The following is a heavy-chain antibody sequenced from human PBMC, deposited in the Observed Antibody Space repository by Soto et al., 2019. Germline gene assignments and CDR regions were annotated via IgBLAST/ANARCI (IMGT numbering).Heavy chain of an antibody. CDR2: IYYSGST. J-gene: IGHJ6*02. CDR3: ARRGAYDWGAMDV. CDR1: GGSISSYY. D-gene: IGHD3-9*01. Sequence: SETLSLTXTVSGGSISSYYWSWIRQPPGKGLEWIGYIYYSGSTNYNPSLKSRVTISVDKSKKQFSLKLSSVTAADTAWYYCARRGAYDWGAMDVWGQGTTVTVSS. V-gene: IGHV4-59*01.